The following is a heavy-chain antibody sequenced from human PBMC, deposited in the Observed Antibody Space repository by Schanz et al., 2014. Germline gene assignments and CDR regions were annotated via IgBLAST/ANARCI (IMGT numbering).Heavy chain of an antibody. CDR2: ISDSGDTA. V-gene: IGHV3-23*01. D-gene: IGHD5-12*01. CDR1: GFTFTNYA. J-gene: IGHJ4*02. Sequence: EVQLLESGGGLVQPGGSLRLSCAASGFTFTNYAMSWVRQAPGKGLEWVSLISDSGDTAYYADSVKGRFTISRDNFKGALYLQMNSLRAEDTAVYYCARKVVATIGGYYDNWGQGTLVIVSS. CDR3: ARKVVATIGGYYDN.